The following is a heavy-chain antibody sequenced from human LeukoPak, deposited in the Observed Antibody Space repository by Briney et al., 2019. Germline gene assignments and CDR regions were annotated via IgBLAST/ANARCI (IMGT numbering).Heavy chain of an antibody. CDR3: ARAPSATVDY. J-gene: IGHJ4*02. Sequence: PGGSLRLSCAASGFTFSSYSMNWVRQAPGKGLEWVSSISSCSSYIYYADSVKGRFTISRDNAKNSLYLQMNSLRAEDTAVYYCARAPSATVDYWGQGTLVTVSS. V-gene: IGHV3-21*01. D-gene: IGHD1-26*01. CDR1: GFTFSSYS. CDR2: ISSCSSYI.